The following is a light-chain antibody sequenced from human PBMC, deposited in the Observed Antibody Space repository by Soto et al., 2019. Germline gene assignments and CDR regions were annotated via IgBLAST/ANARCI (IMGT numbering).Light chain of an antibody. CDR1: SSDVGGYDY. Sequence: QSALTQPRSVSGSPGQSVTISCTGTSSDVGGYDYVSWYQQHPGKAPKFMIYDVSKRPSGVPDRFSGSKSGNTASLTISGLQAEDEADYYCCSYAGSRVVFGGGTQLTVL. CDR3: CSYAGSRVV. CDR2: DVS. J-gene: IGLJ2*01. V-gene: IGLV2-11*01.